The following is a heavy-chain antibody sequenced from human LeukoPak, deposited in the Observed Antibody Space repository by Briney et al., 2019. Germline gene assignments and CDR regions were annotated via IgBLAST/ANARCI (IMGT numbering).Heavy chain of an antibody. J-gene: IGHJ4*02. Sequence: SETLSLTCAVYGGSFSGYYWSWIRQPPGKGLEWIGEINHSGSTNYNPSLKSRVTISVDTPKNQFSLKLSSVTAADTAVYYCAATYYDILTGYYGGNSFDYWGQGTLVTVSS. V-gene: IGHV4-34*01. CDR1: GGSFSGYY. CDR3: AATYYDILTGYYGGNSFDY. CDR2: INHSGST. D-gene: IGHD3-9*01.